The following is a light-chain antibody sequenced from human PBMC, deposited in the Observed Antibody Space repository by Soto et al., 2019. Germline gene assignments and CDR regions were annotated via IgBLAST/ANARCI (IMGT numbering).Light chain of an antibody. CDR3: QQYNNWAQT. J-gene: IGKJ1*01. CDR1: QSVSSN. Sequence: EIVMTQSPATLSVSPGERATLSCRASQSVSSNLAWYQQKPGQAPRLLIYGASTRATGIPARFSGSGSGTECTLTISTLQSEDFAVYYWQQYNNWAQTFGQGTKVEIK. V-gene: IGKV3-15*01. CDR2: GAS.